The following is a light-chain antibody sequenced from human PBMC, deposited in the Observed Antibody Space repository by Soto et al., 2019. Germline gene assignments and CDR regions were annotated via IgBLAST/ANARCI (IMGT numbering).Light chain of an antibody. V-gene: IGKV3-11*01. CDR3: QQRYAWPPIT. Sequence: EIVLTQSPATLSLSPGERATLSCRASRSVRSYLAWYQQKPGQAPRLLIYDASNRAAGIPARFSGSGSETDFTLTISNLEPEGFAVYYCQQRYAWPPITFGQGTRLEIK. J-gene: IGKJ5*01. CDR2: DAS. CDR1: RSVRSY.